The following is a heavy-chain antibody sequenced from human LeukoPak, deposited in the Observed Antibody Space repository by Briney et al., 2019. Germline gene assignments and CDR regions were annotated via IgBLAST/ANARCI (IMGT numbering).Heavy chain of an antibody. CDR3: ARTARVFDY. Sequence: PSETLSLSCAVSGFSITNMYWGWIRQPPGKGLEVIGYTYINGDTNYNPSLKSRVSISLDTSKNQLSLKMTSVTAADTAVYYCARTARVFDYWGQGILVTVSS. CDR1: GFSITNMY. J-gene: IGHJ4*02. CDR2: TYINGDT. D-gene: IGHD5-18*01. V-gene: IGHV4-4*09.